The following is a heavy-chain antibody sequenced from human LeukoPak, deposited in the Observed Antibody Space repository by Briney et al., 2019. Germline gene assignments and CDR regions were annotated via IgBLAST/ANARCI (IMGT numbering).Heavy chain of an antibody. D-gene: IGHD3-16*01. J-gene: IGHJ6*02. CDR2: ISGSGGNT. CDR3: ARNQQLGGHSYYYYGMDV. CDR1: GFTFSSYT. Sequence: GGSLRLSCAASGFTFSSYTMSWVRQAPGKGLEWVSVISGSGGNTYYADSVKGRFTISRDNSKDTLYLQMNSLRADDTAIYYCARNQQLGGHSYYYYGMDVWGQGTTVTVSS. V-gene: IGHV3-23*01.